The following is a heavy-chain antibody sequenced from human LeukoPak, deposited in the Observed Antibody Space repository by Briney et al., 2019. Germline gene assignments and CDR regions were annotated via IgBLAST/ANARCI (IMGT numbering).Heavy chain of an antibody. J-gene: IGHJ1*01. D-gene: IGHD3-22*01. CDR2: IKSDGGT. Sequence: GGSLRLSCAASGFTFSTYWMHCVRQAPGKGLVWVSRIKSDGGTNYADSVKGRFTISRDNAKKTVSLQMNSLRPEDTGVYYCARAPSEIGGYYPEYFRHWGQGTLVTVSS. V-gene: IGHV3-74*01. CDR3: ARAPSEIGGYYPEYFRH. CDR1: GFTFSTYW.